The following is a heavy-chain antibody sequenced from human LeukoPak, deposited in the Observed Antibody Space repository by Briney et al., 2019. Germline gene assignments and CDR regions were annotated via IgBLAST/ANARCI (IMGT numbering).Heavy chain of an antibody. CDR2: ISHDGSNK. D-gene: IGHD3-22*01. V-gene: IGHV3-30-3*01. CDR1: GFTFSSYA. J-gene: IGHJ1*01. Sequence: PGRSLRLSCAASGFTFSSYAIHLVRQPPGKGLEGVAVISHDGSNKYYADSVKGRFTISRDNSQNTPSLQMNSLRAEDTAVYYCTRAYDSSGYPLYFQHWGQGTLVTVSS. CDR3: TRAYDSSGYPLYFQH.